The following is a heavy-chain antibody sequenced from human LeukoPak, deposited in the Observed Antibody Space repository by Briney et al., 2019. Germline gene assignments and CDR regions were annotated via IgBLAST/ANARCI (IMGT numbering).Heavy chain of an antibody. CDR2: ISDRGGA. CDR3: ARLPSH. V-gene: IGHV4-59*08. Sequence: SETLSLTCTVSGGSISNYDWSWIRQPPGREPEWIGNISDRGGATYNPSLKSRVTMSVDTSKTHFSLKLNSVTAADTAVYYCARLPSHWGQGTLVTVSS. J-gene: IGHJ4*02. CDR1: GGSISNYD.